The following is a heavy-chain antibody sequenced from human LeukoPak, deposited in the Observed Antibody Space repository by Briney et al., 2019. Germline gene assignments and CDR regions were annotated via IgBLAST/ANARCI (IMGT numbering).Heavy chain of an antibody. CDR1: GGSISSSSYY. CDR3: AREGRYSSSWDLDY. CDR2: IYYSGST. V-gene: IGHV4-39*02. D-gene: IGHD6-13*01. J-gene: IGHJ4*02. Sequence: SETLSLTCTVSGGSISSSSYYWGWIRQPPGKGLEWIGSIYYSGSTYYNPSLKSRVTISVDTSKNQFSLKLSSVTAADTAVYYCAREGRYSSSWDLDYWGQGTLVTVSS.